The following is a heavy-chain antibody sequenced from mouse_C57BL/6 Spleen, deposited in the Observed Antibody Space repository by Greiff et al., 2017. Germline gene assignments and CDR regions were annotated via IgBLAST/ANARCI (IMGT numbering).Heavy chain of an antibody. D-gene: IGHD1-2*01. V-gene: IGHV5-12*01. J-gene: IGHJ3*01. Sequence: EVQGVESGGGLVQPGGSLKLSCAASGFTFSDYYMYWVRQTPEKRLEWVAYISNGGGSTYYPATVKGRFTISRDNAKNTLYLQMGRLNSEDTAMYYCARDGWTWRRAWFAFWGQGPLVTVSA. CDR1: GFTFSDYY. CDR3: ARDGWTWRRAWFAF. CDR2: ISNGGGST.